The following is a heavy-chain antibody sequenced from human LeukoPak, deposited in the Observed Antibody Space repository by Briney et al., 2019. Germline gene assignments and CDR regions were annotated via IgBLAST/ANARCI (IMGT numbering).Heavy chain of an antibody. CDR3: ARGDYNNNGQIYYSAMDV. CDR2: MNHSGST. D-gene: IGHD4-11*01. V-gene: IGHV4-34*01. J-gene: IGHJ6*02. Sequence: SETLSLTCSVYGGSFSGYYWSWVRLSPGKGLEWIGEMNHSGSTNYNPSLESRVTISIDASKSEVSLKVNSMTAADTAVYYCARGDYNNNGQIYYSAMDVWGQGTTVTVSS. CDR1: GGSFSGYY.